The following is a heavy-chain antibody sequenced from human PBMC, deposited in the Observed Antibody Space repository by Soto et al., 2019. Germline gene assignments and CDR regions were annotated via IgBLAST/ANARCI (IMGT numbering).Heavy chain of an antibody. CDR3: AIGDDSSAPTPSDAFDI. J-gene: IGHJ3*02. D-gene: IGHD3-22*01. Sequence: AVKVSCKASGGSFSSYSISWVRLDPGQGLEWMGGIIPILDTANYAQKFQGRVTITADESTSTAYMEPSSLRSEDTGVYYCAIGDDSSAPTPSDAFDIWGQGTMVTGSS. CDR1: GGSFSSYS. V-gene: IGHV1-69*13. CDR2: IIPILDTA.